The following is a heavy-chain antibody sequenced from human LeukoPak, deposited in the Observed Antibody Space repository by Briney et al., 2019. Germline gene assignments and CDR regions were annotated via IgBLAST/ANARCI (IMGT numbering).Heavy chain of an antibody. CDR1: GFTFSSNA. D-gene: IGHD2-15*01. CDR2: ISGNGGST. Sequence: TGGSLRLSCAASGFTFSSNAMSWVRQAPGKGLEWVSAISGNGGSTYYADSVKGRFTISRDNSKNTVYLQMNSLRAEDRAVYYCAKGVHIVSIVDYWGQGTLVTVSS. CDR3: AKGVHIVSIVDY. J-gene: IGHJ4*02. V-gene: IGHV3-23*01.